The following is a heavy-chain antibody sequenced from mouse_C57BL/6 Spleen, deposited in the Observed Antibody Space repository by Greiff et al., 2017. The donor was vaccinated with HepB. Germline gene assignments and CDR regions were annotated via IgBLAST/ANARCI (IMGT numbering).Heavy chain of an antibody. J-gene: IGHJ2*01. CDR3: ARKKDYDYDGYFDY. D-gene: IGHD2-4*01. V-gene: IGHV3-6*01. CDR2: ISYDGSN. CDR1: GYSITSGYY. Sequence: VQLQQSGPGLVKPSQSLSLTCSVTGYSITSGYYWNWIRQFPGNKLEWMGYISYDGSNNYNPSLKNRISITRDTSKNQFFLKLNSVTTEDTATYYCARKKDYDYDGYFDYWGQGTTLTVSS.